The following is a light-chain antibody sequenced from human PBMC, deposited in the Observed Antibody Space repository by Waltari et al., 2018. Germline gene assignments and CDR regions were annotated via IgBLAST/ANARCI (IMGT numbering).Light chain of an antibody. Sequence: DIQMTQSPSSLSASVGDRVTITCRASHGISNYLAWYQQKPGKVPKLLIYAASTLQSGVPSRFSGSGSGTYFTLTISSLQPEDVATYYCQQSYSASPITFGQGTRLEIK. CDR2: AAS. J-gene: IGKJ5*01. CDR1: HGISNY. CDR3: QQSYSASPIT. V-gene: IGKV1-27*01.